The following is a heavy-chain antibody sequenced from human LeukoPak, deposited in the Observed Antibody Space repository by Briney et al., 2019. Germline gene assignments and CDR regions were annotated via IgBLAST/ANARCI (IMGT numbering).Heavy chain of an antibody. D-gene: IGHD3-3*01. Sequence: ASVKVSCKASGYTFTGYYMHWVRQAPGQGLEWMGWINPNSGGTNYAQKFQGRVTMTRDTSISTAYMELSRLRSDDTAVYYCARDITIFGVVITVGNWGQGTLVTVSS. CDR2: INPNSGGT. CDR3: ARDITIFGVVITVGN. CDR1: GYTFTGYY. J-gene: IGHJ4*02. V-gene: IGHV1-2*02.